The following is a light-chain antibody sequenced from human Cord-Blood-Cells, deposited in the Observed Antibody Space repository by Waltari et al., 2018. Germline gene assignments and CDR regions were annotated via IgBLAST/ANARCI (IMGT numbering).Light chain of an antibody. CDR2: AAS. J-gene: IGKJ2*01. V-gene: IGKV1-39*01. CDR1: QSISSY. Sequence: DIQMTQSPSSLSASVGDRVTITCRAIQSISSYLNWYQQKPGKAPKLLIYAASSLQSGVPSRFSGSGSGTDFTLTISSLQPEVFATYYCQQSYSTPYTFGQGTKLEIK. CDR3: QQSYSTPYT.